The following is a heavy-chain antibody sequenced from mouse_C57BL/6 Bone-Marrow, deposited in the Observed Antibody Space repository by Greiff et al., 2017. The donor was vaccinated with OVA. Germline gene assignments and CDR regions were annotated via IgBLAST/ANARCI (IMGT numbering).Heavy chain of an antibody. J-gene: IGHJ4*01. D-gene: IGHD1-1*01. CDR2: ISSGGDYI. Sequence: EVQLVESGEGLVKPGGSLKLSCAASGFTFSSYAMSWVRQTPEKRLEWVAYISSGGDYIYYADTVKGRFTISRDNARNTLYLQMSSLKSEDTDMYYCTRVYILLRLDAMGYWGQGTSVTVSS. CDR1: GFTFSSYA. V-gene: IGHV5-9-1*02. CDR3: TRVYILLRLDAMGY.